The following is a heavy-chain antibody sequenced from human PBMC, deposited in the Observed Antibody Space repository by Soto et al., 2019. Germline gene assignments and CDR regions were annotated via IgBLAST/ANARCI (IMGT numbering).Heavy chain of an antibody. CDR1: GGSMSSSSYY. Sequence: SETLSLTCTVSGGSMSSSSYYWDWIRQPPGEGLEWIGSIYYSESANYNPSLKSRVTFSVDPSKNQFSLKLNSVIAADTGVYYCARYSSSWSKYLQLWGRGTLVTVSS. D-gene: IGHD6-13*01. CDR2: IYYSESA. J-gene: IGHJ1*01. V-gene: IGHV4-39*07. CDR3: ARYSSSWSKYLQL.